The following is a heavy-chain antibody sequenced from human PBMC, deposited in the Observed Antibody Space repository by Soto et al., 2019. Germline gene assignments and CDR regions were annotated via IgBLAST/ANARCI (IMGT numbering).Heavy chain of an antibody. Sequence: EVQLLESGGGLVQPGGSLRLSCAASGFTFSSYAMSWVRQAPGEGLEWVSAISGGTSSTYYADSVKGRFTISRENSKNTLYLQMNSLRAEDTAVYYCAKERWAAAGTPTLDYWGQGTLVTVSS. J-gene: IGHJ4*02. CDR2: ISGGTSST. D-gene: IGHD6-13*01. V-gene: IGHV3-23*01. CDR1: GFTFSSYA. CDR3: AKERWAAAGTPTLDY.